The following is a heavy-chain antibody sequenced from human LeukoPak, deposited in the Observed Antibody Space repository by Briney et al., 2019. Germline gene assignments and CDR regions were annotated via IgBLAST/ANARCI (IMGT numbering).Heavy chain of an antibody. CDR1: GGFISSTNW. CDR3: SRENGAFSPFGY. CDR2: ISLSGLT. J-gene: IGHJ4*02. D-gene: IGHD2-8*01. V-gene: IGHV4-4*02. Sequence: PSGTLSLTCGVSGGFISSTNWWSWVRQPPGQGLEWIGEISLSGLTNYNPSLNSRVTVSLDKSKNQLSLNLNSVTAAHSAVYYCSRENGAFSPFGYWGQGTLVTVPS.